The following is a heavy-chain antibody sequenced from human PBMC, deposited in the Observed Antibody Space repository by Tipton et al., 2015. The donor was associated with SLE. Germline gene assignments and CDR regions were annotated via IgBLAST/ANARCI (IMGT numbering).Heavy chain of an antibody. CDR1: GFTFSSYA. J-gene: IGHJ4*02. V-gene: IGHV3-48*04. CDR3: ARGGRSYSGSYFDY. Sequence: SLRLSCAASGFTFSSYAMSWVRQAPGKGLEWVSYISSSGSTIYYADSVKGRFTISRDNAKNSLYLQMNSLRAEDTAVYYCARGGRSYSGSYFDYWGQGTLVTVSS. CDR2: ISSSGSTI. D-gene: IGHD1-26*01.